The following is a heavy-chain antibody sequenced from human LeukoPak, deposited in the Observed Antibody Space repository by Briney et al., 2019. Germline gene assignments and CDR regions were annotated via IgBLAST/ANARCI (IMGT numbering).Heavy chain of an antibody. J-gene: IGHJ4*02. CDR2: ISATGGST. CDR3: ARPDCSSTSCYRPVY. V-gene: IGHV3-23*01. CDR1: GFTFSSYA. D-gene: IGHD2-2*02. Sequence: PGGSLRLSCAPSGFTFSSYAMSWVRRAPGKGLEWVSAISATGGSTYYADSVKGRFTISRDNSKSTLYLQMNSLRAEDTAVYYCARPDCSSTSCYRPVYWGQGTLVTVSS.